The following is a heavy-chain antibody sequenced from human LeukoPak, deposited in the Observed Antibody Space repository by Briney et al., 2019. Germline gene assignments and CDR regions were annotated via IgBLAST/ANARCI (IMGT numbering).Heavy chain of an antibody. CDR1: GFTFSGYA. Sequence: PGGSLRLSCAASGFTFSGYAMSWVRQAPGKGLEWVSAISGSGGSTYYADSVKGRFTISRDNSKNTQSLQMNSLRAEDTAVYYCLGYCSGGNGYSGGYWGQGTLVTVSS. CDR2: ISGSGGST. CDR3: LGYCSGGNGYSGGY. V-gene: IGHV3-23*01. J-gene: IGHJ4*02. D-gene: IGHD2-15*01.